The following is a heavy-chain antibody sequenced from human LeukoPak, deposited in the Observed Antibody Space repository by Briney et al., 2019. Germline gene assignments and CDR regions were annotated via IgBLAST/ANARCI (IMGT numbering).Heavy chain of an antibody. J-gene: IGHJ4*01. CDR3: ARYRGAYCGGACYLGFDY. CDR1: GFTFSSYT. CDR2: IAGSSGYI. Sequence: PGGSLRLSCAASGFTFSSYTMNWVRQAPGKGLEWVSSIAGSSGYISYADSVKGRFTISRDNAKKSLYLHMTSLTPEDTAFYYCARYRGAYCGGACYLGFDYWGRGTLVTVSS. V-gene: IGHV3-21*01. D-gene: IGHD2-21*02.